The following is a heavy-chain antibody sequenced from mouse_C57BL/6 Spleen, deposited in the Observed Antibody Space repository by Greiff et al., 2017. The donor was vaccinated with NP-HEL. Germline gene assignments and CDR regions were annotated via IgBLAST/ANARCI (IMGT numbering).Heavy chain of an antibody. J-gene: IGHJ2*01. CDR1: GYTFTDYY. Sequence: LQESGAELVRPGASVKLSCKASGYTFTDYYINWVKQRPGQGLEWIARIYPGSGNTYYNEKFKGKATLTAEKSSSTAYMQLSSLTSEDSAVYFCARESFDYGSSFDYWGQGTTLTVSS. V-gene: IGHV1-76*01. CDR2: IYPGSGNT. D-gene: IGHD1-1*01. CDR3: ARESFDYGSSFDY.